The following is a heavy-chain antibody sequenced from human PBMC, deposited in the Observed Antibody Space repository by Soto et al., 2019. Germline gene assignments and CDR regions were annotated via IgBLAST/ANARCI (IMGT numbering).Heavy chain of an antibody. Sequence: TVSGGIPSRYYWSGFRQPPGKGMEWIGYISYTGNTNSTPSLKSRASISVDTPKNQFSLKMSSVTAAETAAYYCAIHYYFSSEYSVDYLREGTLITV. D-gene: IGHD3-3*01. CDR1: GGIPSRYY. CDR2: ISYTGNT. J-gene: IGHJ4*02. CDR3: AIHYYFSSEYSVDY. V-gene: IGHV4-59*01.